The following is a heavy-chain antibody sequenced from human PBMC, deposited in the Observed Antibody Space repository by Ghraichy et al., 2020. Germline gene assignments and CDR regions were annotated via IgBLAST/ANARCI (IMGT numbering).Heavy chain of an antibody. Sequence: GGSLSLSCAASGFTFDDYTMHWVRQAPGKGLEWVSLISWDGGSTYYADSVKGRFTISRDNSKNSLYLQMNSLRTEDTALYYCAKGAPRARVFWFDPWGQGTLGTVSS. CDR2: ISWDGGST. V-gene: IGHV3-43*01. CDR3: AKGAPRARVFWFDP. D-gene: IGHD2-8*01. CDR1: GFTFDDYT. J-gene: IGHJ5*02.